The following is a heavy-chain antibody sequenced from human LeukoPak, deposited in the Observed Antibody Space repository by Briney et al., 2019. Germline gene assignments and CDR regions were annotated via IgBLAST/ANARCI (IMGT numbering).Heavy chain of an antibody. CDR3: ARDRGAAAAGSLFDY. V-gene: IGHV3-21*04. J-gene: IGHJ4*02. CDR1: GFSLSSYR. Sequence: PGGSLRLSCAASGFSLSSYRMNWVRQAPGKGLEWVSSISTTSGSIYYADSVKGRFTISRDNAKNSLYLQMNSLRAEDTAVYYCARDRGAAAAGSLFDYWGQGTLVTVSS. D-gene: IGHD6-13*01. CDR2: ISTTSGSI.